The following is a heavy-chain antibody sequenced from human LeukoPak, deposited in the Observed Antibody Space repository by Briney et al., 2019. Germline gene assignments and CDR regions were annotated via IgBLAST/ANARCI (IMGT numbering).Heavy chain of an antibody. CDR1: GFTFSSYW. J-gene: IGHJ4*02. CDR2: IWYDGSNK. CDR3: AREYSSGWYSGFDY. D-gene: IGHD6-19*01. Sequence: GGSLRLSCAASGFTFSSYWMSWVRQAPGKGLEWVAVIWYDGSNKYYADSVKGRFTISRDNSKNTLYLQMNSLRAEDTAVYYCAREYSSGWYSGFDYWGQGTLVTVSS. V-gene: IGHV3-33*08.